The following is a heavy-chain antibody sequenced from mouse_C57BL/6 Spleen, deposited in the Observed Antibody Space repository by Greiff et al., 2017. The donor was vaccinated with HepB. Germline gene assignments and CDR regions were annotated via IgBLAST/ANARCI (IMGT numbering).Heavy chain of an antibody. CDR1: GFNIKDDY. CDR3: TTNWFAY. J-gene: IGHJ3*01. V-gene: IGHV14-4*01. Sequence: EVQGVESGAELVRPGASVKLSCTASGFNIKDDYMHWVKQRPEQGLEWIGWIDPENGDTEYASKFQGKATITADTSSNTAYLQLSSLTSEDTAVYYCTTNWFAYWGQGTLVTVSA. CDR2: IDPENGDT.